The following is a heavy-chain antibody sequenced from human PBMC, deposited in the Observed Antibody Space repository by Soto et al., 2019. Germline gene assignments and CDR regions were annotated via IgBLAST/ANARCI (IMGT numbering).Heavy chain of an antibody. D-gene: IGHD2-15*01. V-gene: IGHV1-3*01. CDR2: INAGNCNT. J-gene: IGHJ1*01. Sequence: ASVKVSCKASGFTFTSYAMHWVRQAPGQRLEWMGWINAGNCNTKYSQKFQGRVTMTRDTSTTTIYMELISLRSDDTAIYYCAREENCSGGTCYSEYFHRWGQGTLVTVSS. CDR3: AREENCSGGTCYSEYFHR. CDR1: GFTFTSYA.